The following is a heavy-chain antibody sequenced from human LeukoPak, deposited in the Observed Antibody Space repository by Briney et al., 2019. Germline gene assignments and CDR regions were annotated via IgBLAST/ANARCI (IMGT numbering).Heavy chain of an antibody. V-gene: IGHV1-8*01. D-gene: IGHD3-22*01. Sequence: ASVKVSCKASGSTFTSYDINWVRQATGQGLEWMGWMNPNSGNTGYAQKFQGRVTMTRNTSISTAYMELSSLRSEDTAVYYCARGWGIVVENAFDIWGQGTMVTVSS. CDR2: MNPNSGNT. CDR1: GSTFTSYD. J-gene: IGHJ3*02. CDR3: ARGWGIVVENAFDI.